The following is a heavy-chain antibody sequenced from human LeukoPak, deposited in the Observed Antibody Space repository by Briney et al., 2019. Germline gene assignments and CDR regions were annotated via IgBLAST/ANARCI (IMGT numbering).Heavy chain of an antibody. CDR3: ARDVGGYCSSTCCYLGWFDP. Sequence: GGSLRLSCAASGFAFSSYAMNWVRQAPGKGLEWVSSITSTSSYIYYADSVKGRFTISRDNAKNSLYLQMNSLRAEDTAVYYCARDVGGYCSSTCCYLGWFDPWGRGTLVTVSS. J-gene: IGHJ5*02. CDR2: ITSTSSYI. D-gene: IGHD2-2*03. CDR1: GFAFSSYA. V-gene: IGHV3-21*01.